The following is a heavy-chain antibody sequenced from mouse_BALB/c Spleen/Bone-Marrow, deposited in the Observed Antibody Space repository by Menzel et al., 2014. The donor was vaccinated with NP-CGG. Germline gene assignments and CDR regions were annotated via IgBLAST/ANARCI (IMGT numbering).Heavy chain of an antibody. CDR2: INPSTGYT. D-gene: IGHD2-12*01. CDR3: ARYGGRSYDGFAY. Sequence: VQLQQSGAELAKPGASVKMSCKASGYTFTIYWMHWVKQRPGQGLEWIGYINPSTGYTEYNQKFKDKATLTADKSSSTAYVQLSSLTSEDSAVYYCARYGGRSYDGFAYWGQGTLVTVSA. J-gene: IGHJ3*01. V-gene: IGHV1-7*01. CDR1: GYTFTIYW.